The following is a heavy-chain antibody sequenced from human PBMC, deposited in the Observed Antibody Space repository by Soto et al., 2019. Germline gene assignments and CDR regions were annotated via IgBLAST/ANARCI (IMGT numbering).Heavy chain of an antibody. V-gene: IGHV4-31*03. D-gene: IGHD6-13*01. J-gene: IGHJ5*02. Sequence: SETLSLTCTVSGGSISSGGYYWSWIRQHPGKGLEWIGYIYYSGSTYYNPSLKSRVTISVDTSKNQFSLKLSSVTAADTAVYYCARGVPYSRQANWFDPWGQGTLVTVSS. CDR2: IYYSGST. CDR3: ARGVPYSRQANWFDP. CDR1: GGSISSGGYY.